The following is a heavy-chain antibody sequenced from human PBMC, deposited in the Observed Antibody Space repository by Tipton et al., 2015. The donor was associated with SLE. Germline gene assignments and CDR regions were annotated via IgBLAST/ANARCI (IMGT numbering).Heavy chain of an antibody. V-gene: IGHV1-18*04. CDR3: ARDPLQDGLLHNWLDP. Sequence: QVQLVQSGAEVKKPGASVKVSCRASGYTFTNYGISWVRQAPGQGLEWMGWISAYTGNTNYAQKFQGRVTMTRDTSITTAYMELTSLTSDDTAVYYCARDPLQDGLLHNWLDPWGQGTLLTVSS. J-gene: IGHJ5*02. CDR2: ISAYTGNT. D-gene: IGHD2-21*02. CDR1: GYTFTNYG.